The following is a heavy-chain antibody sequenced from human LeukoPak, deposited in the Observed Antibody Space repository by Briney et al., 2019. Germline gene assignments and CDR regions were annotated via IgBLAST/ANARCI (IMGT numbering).Heavy chain of an antibody. CDR1: GFTFSSYA. D-gene: IGHD1-26*01. CDR2: ISGSGTST. Sequence: GGSLRLSCAASGFTFSSYAMSWVRQAPGKGLEWVSAISGSGTSTYYAESVRGRFTISRDSSRNTLYLQMNSLRAEDTAVYYCAKDNFGIVGATDVLDYWGQGTLVTVSS. CDR3: AKDNFGIVGATDVLDY. V-gene: IGHV3-23*01. J-gene: IGHJ4*02.